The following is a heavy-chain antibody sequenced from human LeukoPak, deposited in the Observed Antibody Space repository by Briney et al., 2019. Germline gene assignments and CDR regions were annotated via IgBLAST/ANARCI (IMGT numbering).Heavy chain of an antibody. CDR3: ARGHTSYGGNSVAADY. V-gene: IGHV3-23*01. D-gene: IGHD4-23*01. CDR1: GFTFSSYA. Sequence: PGGSLRLSCAASGFTFSSYAMSWVRQAPGKGLEWVSAMSGSGGSTYYADSVKGRFTISRDNSKNTLYLQMNSLRAEDTAVYYCARGHTSYGGNSVAADYWGQGTLVTVSS. J-gene: IGHJ4*02. CDR2: MSGSGGST.